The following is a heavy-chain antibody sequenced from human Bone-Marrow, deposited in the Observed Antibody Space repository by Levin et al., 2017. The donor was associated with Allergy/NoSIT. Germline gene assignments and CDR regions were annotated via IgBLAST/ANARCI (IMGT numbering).Heavy chain of an antibody. CDR2: IFPGDSDT. CDR1: EYKFATYW. Sequence: GESLKISCRGSEYKFATYWIGWVRQVPGKGLESMGNIFPGDSDTDYSPSFKGQVTISVDMAASTVYLQWRSLKASDTAMYYCARRSYHYDSSGSGYYSDAFDIWGQGTMVTVSS. J-gene: IGHJ3*02. CDR3: ARRSYHYDSSGSGYYSDAFDI. V-gene: IGHV5-51*01. D-gene: IGHD3-22*01.